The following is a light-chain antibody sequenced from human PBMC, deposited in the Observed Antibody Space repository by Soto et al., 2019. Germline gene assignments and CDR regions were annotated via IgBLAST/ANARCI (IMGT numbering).Light chain of an antibody. CDR2: EVS. CDR1: SSDVGSYNY. CDR3: SSYTSTATRV. V-gene: IGLV2-14*01. J-gene: IGLJ3*02. Sequence: QSVLTLPASVSGSPGQSITISCTGTSSDVGSYNYVSWYQQHPGKAPKLMIYEVSNRPSGVSDRFSGSKSGNTASLTISGLQAEDEADYYCSSYTSTATRVFGGGTKLTVL.